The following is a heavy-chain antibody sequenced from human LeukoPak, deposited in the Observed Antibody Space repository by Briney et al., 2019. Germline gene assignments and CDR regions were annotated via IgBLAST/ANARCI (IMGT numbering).Heavy chain of an antibody. V-gene: IGHV4-59*01. CDR1: GGSFTGYY. CDR2: LFYSGST. J-gene: IGHJ3*02. CDR3: AREAGLVGARTGCDAFDI. Sequence: SETLSLTCAVSGGSFTGYYWTWIRQPPGKALEWLGSLFYSGSTNSNPSLKSRVTLLVDMSKNQFSLRLRSVTAADTAMYYCAREAGLVGARTGCDAFDIWGQGTMVTVSS. D-gene: IGHD1-26*01.